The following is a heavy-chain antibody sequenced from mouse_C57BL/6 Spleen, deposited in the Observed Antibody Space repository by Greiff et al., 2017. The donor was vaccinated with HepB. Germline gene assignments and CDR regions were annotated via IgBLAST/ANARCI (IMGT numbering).Heavy chain of an antibody. CDR1: GFTFSDYY. CDR2: INYDGSST. J-gene: IGHJ3*01. V-gene: IGHV5-16*01. Sequence: EVHLVESEGGLVQPGSSMKLSCTASGFTFSDYYMAWVRQVPEKGLEWVANINYDGSSTYYLDSLKSRFIISRDNAKNILYLQMSSLKSEDTATYYCARDGGGGWFAYWGQGTLVTVSA. CDR3: ARDGGGGWFAY. D-gene: IGHD1-1*02.